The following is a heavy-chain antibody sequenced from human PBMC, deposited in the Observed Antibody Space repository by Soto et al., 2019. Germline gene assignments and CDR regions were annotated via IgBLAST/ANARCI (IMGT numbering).Heavy chain of an antibody. Sequence: XXTLSLPCAVSGGSISSSNWWSWVRQPPGKGLEWIGEIYHSGSTNYNPSLKSRVTISVDKSKNQFSLKLSSATAADTAVYYCARVKASGVNFDYWGQGTLVTVSS. CDR1: GGSISSSNW. V-gene: IGHV4-4*02. J-gene: IGHJ4*02. CDR3: ARVKASGVNFDY. CDR2: IYHSGST. D-gene: IGHD3-10*01.